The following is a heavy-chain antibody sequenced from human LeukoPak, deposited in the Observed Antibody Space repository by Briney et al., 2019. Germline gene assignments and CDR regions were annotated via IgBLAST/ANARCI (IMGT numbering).Heavy chain of an antibody. J-gene: IGHJ4*02. CDR3: ARARYRNFDY. Sequence: PSETLSLTCIVSGGSISGSYWSWIRQPPGKGLEWIGYIYYSGSTNYNPSLKSRVTISVDTSKNQFSLRLSSVTAADTAVYYCARARYRNFDYWGQGTLVTVSS. CDR1: GGSISGSY. D-gene: IGHD3-9*01. CDR2: IYYSGST. V-gene: IGHV4-59*01.